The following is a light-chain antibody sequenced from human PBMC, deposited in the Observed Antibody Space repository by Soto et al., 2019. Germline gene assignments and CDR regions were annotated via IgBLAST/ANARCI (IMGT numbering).Light chain of an antibody. V-gene: IGKV1-39*01. CDR2: GAS. CDR1: QRISSY. J-gene: IGKJ4*01. Sequence: DIQMTQSPSSLSASVGYRVTITCRASQRISSYLNWYQQNPGKAPEVLISGASSLQSGVPLRFSGSGSCTDFTLTISSRQSEDFASYYCQQRHSTRPTIGGGTKAESK. CDR3: QQRHSTRPT.